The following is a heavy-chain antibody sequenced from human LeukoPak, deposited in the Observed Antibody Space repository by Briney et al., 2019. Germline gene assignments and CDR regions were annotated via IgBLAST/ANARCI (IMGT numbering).Heavy chain of an antibody. Sequence: SETLSLTCTVSGGSISSSSYYWGWIRQPPGKGLEWIGSIYYSGSTYYNPSLKSRVTISLDTSKNQFSLKLSSVTAADTAVYYCARVPYDYVWGNYRYPWFDPWGQGTLVTVSS. CDR1: GGSISSSSYY. J-gene: IGHJ5*02. CDR3: ARVPYDYVWGNYRYPWFDP. CDR2: IYYSGST. D-gene: IGHD3-16*02. V-gene: IGHV4-39*07.